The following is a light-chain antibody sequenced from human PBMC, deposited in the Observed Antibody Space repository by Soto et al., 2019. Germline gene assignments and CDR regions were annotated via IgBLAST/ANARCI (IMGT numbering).Light chain of an antibody. CDR3: QSYDSSLSGSV. Sequence: QSVLTQPPSVSGAPGQRVTISCTGSSSNIGAGYVVHWYQQLPGTAPKLLIYGNSNRPSGVPDRFSGSKSGTSASLAITGLQAEDEADYYCQSYDSSLSGSVFGGGPKLTVL. CDR2: GNS. J-gene: IGLJ2*01. CDR1: SSNIGAGYV. V-gene: IGLV1-40*01.